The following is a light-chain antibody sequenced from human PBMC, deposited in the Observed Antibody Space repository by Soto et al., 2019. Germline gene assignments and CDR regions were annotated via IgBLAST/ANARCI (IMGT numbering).Light chain of an antibody. CDR1: SSNIGAGYD. Sequence: QSVLTQPPSVSGAPGQRVTISCTGSSSNIGAGYDVHWYQQLPGTAPKLLIYGNSNRPSRVPDRFSGSKSGTSASLAITGLQAEDEADYYGQSYDSSLSGTYVFGTGTKLTVL. CDR2: GNS. J-gene: IGLJ1*01. CDR3: QSYDSSLSGTYV. V-gene: IGLV1-40*01.